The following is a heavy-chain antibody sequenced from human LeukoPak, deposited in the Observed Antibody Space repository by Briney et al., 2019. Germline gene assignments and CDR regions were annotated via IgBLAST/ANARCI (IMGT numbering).Heavy chain of an antibody. Sequence: KESGPTLVKPTQTLTLTCTFSGFSLSTSGVGVGWIRQPPGKALEWLALIYWNDDKRYSPFLKSRLTITKDTSKNQVVLTMTNMDPVDTATYYCAYRRGSFWRAPDWFDPWGQGTLVTVSS. V-gene: IGHV2-5*01. CDR2: IYWNDDK. CDR3: AYRRGSFWRAPDWFDP. CDR1: GFSLSTSGVG. J-gene: IGHJ5*02. D-gene: IGHD3-3*01.